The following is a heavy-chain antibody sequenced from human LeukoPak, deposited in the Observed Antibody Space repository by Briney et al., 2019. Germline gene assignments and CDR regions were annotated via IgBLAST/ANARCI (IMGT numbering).Heavy chain of an antibody. J-gene: IGHJ4*02. D-gene: IGHD3-10*01. CDR3: AKGSYGSGSYYDGYYFDY. CDR2: ISWNSGSI. CDR1: GFTFDDYA. Sequence: PGRSLRLSCAASGFTFDDYAMHWVRQAPGKGLEWVSGISWNSGSIGYADSVKGRFTISRDNAKNSLYLQMNSLRAEDTALYYCAKGSYGSGSYYDGYYFDYWGQGTLVTVSS. V-gene: IGHV3-9*01.